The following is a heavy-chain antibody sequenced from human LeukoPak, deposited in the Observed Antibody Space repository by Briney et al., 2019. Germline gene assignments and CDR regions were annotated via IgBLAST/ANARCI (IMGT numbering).Heavy chain of an antibody. CDR3: ARDGTFDI. CDR1: GYTFTDYY. D-gene: IGHD2-15*01. J-gene: IGHJ3*02. CDR2: INPVSGVT. V-gene: IGHV1-2*02. Sequence: GASVKVSCKASGYTFTDYYMHWVRQAPGQGLEWMGWINPVSGVTNYPQKFQGRVTMTRDTSSSTAYMELIRLRSDDTAVYYCARDGTFDIWGQGTMVTVSS.